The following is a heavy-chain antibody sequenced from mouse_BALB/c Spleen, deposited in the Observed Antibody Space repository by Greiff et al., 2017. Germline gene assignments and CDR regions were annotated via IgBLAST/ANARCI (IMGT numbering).Heavy chain of an antibody. D-gene: IGHD2-4*01. CDR3: ARSLYDYEGYYAMDY. Sequence: VQLQQSGAELVRPGASVTLSCKASGYTFTDYEMHWVKQTPVHGLEWIGAIDPETGGTAYNQKFKGKATLTADKSSSTAYMELRSPTSEDSAVYYCARSLYDYEGYYAMDYWGQGTSVTVSS. CDR1: GYTFTDYE. J-gene: IGHJ4*01. V-gene: IGHV1-15*01. CDR2: IDPETGGT.